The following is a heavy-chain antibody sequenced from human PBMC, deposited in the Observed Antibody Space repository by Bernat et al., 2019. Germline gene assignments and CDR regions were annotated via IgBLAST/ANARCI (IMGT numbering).Heavy chain of an antibody. V-gene: IGHV3-66*01. CDR2: IYSGGST. CDR1: GFTVSSNY. CDR3: AREGDDYGDYAWFDP. Sequence: EVQLVESGGGLVQPGGSLRLSCAASGFTVSSNYMSWVRQAPGKGLEWVAVIYSGGSTYYADSAKGRFTISRDNSKNTLYLQMNSLRAEDTAVYYCAREGDDYGDYAWFDPWGQGTLVTVSS. J-gene: IGHJ5*02. D-gene: IGHD4-17*01.